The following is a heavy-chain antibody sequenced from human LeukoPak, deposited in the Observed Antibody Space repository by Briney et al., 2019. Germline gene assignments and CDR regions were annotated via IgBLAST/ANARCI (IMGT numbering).Heavy chain of an antibody. D-gene: IGHD3-10*01. V-gene: IGHV1-69*05. CDR3: ARGITMVRGVINLYYYYYMDV. CDR2: IIPIFGTA. Sequence: GSSVKVSCEASGGTFSSSAISCVRQTPGQGLEWMGGIIPIFGTANYAQKFQGRVTITTDESTSTAYMELSSLRSEDTAVYYCARGITMVRGVINLYYYYYMDVWGKGTTVTVSS. CDR1: GGTFSSSA. J-gene: IGHJ6*03.